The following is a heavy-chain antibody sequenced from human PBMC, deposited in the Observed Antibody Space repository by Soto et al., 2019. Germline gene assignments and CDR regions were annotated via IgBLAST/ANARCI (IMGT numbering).Heavy chain of an antibody. CDR2: IYYSGST. CDR1: GGSISSYY. V-gene: IGHV4-59*01. J-gene: IGHJ4*02. Sequence: SETLSLTCTVSGGSISSYYWSWIRQPPGKGLEWIGYIYYSGSTNYNPSLKSRVTISVDTSKNQFSLKLSSVTAADTAVYYCARGPVAVAGTLDYWGQGTLVTVSS. CDR3: ARGPVAVAGTLDY. D-gene: IGHD6-19*01.